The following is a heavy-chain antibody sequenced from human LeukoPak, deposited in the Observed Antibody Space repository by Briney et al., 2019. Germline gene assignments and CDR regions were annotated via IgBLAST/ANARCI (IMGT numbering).Heavy chain of an antibody. CDR3: ARDWSPTYYYDSSGYGLGAFDI. D-gene: IGHD3-22*01. CDR1: GYTFTGYY. Sequence: ASVKVSCKASGYTFTGYYMHWVRQAPGQGLEWMGWISAYNGNTNYAQKLQGRVTMTTDTSTSTAYMELRSLRSDDTAVYYCARDWSPTYYYDSSGYGLGAFDIWGQGTMVTVSS. V-gene: IGHV1-18*04. J-gene: IGHJ3*02. CDR2: ISAYNGNT.